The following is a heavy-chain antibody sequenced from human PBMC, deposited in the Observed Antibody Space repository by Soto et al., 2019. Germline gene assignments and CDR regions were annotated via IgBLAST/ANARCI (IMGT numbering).Heavy chain of an antibody. CDR3: ARQAARVSISGGDYFHGMDV. CDR2: FFYTGTT. Sequence: SETLSLTCSVSGASINSSRNFWGWIRQPPGKGLEWIGSFFYTGTTYFNPSLESRVTISVDTSKNQFSLRLGSLTAADTAVYYCARQAARVSISGGDYFHGMDVCGQGTPVTVSS. V-gene: IGHV4-39*01. CDR1: GASINSSRNF. D-gene: IGHD5-12*01. J-gene: IGHJ6*02.